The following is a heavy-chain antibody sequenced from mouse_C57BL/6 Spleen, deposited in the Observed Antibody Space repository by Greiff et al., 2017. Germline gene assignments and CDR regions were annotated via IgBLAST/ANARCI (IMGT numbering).Heavy chain of an antibody. D-gene: IGHD4-1*01. V-gene: IGHV7-3*01. CDR3: ASFNWYYFDY. Sequence: EVKLVESGGGLVQPGGSLSLSCAASGFTFTDYYMSWVRQPPGKALEWLGFIRNKANGYTTEYSASVKGRFTISRDNSQSILYLQMNALRAEDSATYYCASFNWYYFDYWGQGTTLTVSS. CDR1: GFTFTDYY. J-gene: IGHJ2*01. CDR2: IRNKANGYTT.